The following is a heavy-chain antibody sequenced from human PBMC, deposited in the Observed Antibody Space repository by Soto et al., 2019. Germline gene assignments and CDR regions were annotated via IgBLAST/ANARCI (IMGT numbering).Heavy chain of an antibody. J-gene: IGHJ6*02. D-gene: IGHD6-19*01. Sequence: ASVKVSCKASGYTFTSYCISWVRQAPGQGLEWMGWISAYNGNTNYAQKLQGRVTMTTDTSTSTAYMELRSLRSDDTAVYYCARGGAPIAVAGTSYYYYYGMDVWGQGTTVTVSS. CDR2: ISAYNGNT. V-gene: IGHV1-18*01. CDR3: ARGGAPIAVAGTSYYYYYGMDV. CDR1: GYTFTSYC.